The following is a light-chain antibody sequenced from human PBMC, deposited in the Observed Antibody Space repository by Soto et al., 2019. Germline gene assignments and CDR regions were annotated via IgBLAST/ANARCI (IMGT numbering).Light chain of an antibody. CDR2: GAS. J-gene: IGKJ1*01. CDR3: QQYGSSPQT. CDR1: QSVSSSY. V-gene: IGKV3-20*01. Sequence: EIVLTQSPGTLSLSPGERATLSCRASQSVSSSYLAWYQQKPDQAPRLLIYGASSRATRIPDRFSGSGSGTDLTLTISRLEPEDFAVYYCQQYGSSPQTFGQGTKV.